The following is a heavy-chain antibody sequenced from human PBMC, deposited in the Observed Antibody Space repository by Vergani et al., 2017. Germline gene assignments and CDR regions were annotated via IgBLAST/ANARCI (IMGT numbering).Heavy chain of an antibody. Sequence: EVQLVQSGAEVKKPGESLKISCKGSGYSFTSYWIGWVRQMPGKGLEWMGIIYPGDSDTRYSRSFQGQVTISADKSSSTAYLQWSSLKASDTAMYYCARPPLAHCSGCSCPYAFDIWGQGTMVTVSS. V-gene: IGHV5-51*03. CDR1: GYSFTSYW. D-gene: IGHD2-15*01. CDR3: ARPPLAHCSGCSCPYAFDI. J-gene: IGHJ3*02. CDR2: IYPGDSDT.